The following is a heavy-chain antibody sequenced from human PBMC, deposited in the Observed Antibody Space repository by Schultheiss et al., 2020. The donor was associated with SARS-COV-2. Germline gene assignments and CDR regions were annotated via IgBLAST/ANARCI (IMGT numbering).Heavy chain of an antibody. J-gene: IGHJ3*02. V-gene: IGHV1-69*13. D-gene: IGHD1-7*01. CDR1: GGTFSSYA. Sequence: SVKVSCKASGGTFSSYAISWVRQAPGQGLEWMGGIIPIFGTANYAQKFQGRVTITADESTSTAYMELSSLRSEDTAVYYCARVGGRITGTTFFDIWGQGTMVTVSS. CDR2: IIPIFGTA. CDR3: ARVGGRITGTTFFDI.